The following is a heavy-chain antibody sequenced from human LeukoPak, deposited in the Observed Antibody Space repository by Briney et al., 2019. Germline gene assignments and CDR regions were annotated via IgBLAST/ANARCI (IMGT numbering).Heavy chain of an antibody. Sequence: GGPLRLSCAASGFTFRNYGMHWVRQAPGKGLEWVTVIWPDGNKKYYADSVEGRLTISRDNSKNTLYLQMHSLRGEDTAVYYCARDADGYDGLGGGLDVWGQGTMVTVSS. CDR1: GFTFRNYG. D-gene: IGHD3-16*01. CDR3: ARDADGYDGLGGGLDV. J-gene: IGHJ3*01. CDR2: IWPDGNKK. V-gene: IGHV3-33*01.